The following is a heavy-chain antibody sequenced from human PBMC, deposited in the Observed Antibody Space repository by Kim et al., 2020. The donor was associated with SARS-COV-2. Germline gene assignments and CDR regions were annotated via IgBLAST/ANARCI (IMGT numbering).Heavy chain of an antibody. J-gene: IGHJ4*02. Sequence: SETLSLTCTVSGGSISSSSYYWGWIRQPPGKGLEWIGSIYYSGSTYYNPSLKSRVTISVDTSKNQFSLKLSSVTAADTAVYYCARAQGQPKIPSSVYWGQGTLVTVSS. D-gene: IGHD3-10*01. V-gene: IGHV4-39*07. CDR2: IYYSGST. CDR3: ARAQGQPKIPSSVY. CDR1: GGSISSSSYY.